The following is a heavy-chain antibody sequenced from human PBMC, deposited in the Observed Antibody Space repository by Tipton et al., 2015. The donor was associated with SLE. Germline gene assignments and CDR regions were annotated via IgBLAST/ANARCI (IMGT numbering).Heavy chain of an antibody. CDR1: GASISGGDYY. CDR2: VPHSGNR. D-gene: IGHD3-3*01. J-gene: IGHJ5*02. V-gene: IGHV4-31*03. Sequence: TLSLTCTVSGASISGGDYYWNWIRQQPGEGLQWIGFVPHSGNRFYSPSLKSRLEIVLDTSTNQLSLTLHSVTVADTAVYYCARAPGSSTLRFNPWGQGPLVTV. CDR3: ARAPGSSTLRFNP.